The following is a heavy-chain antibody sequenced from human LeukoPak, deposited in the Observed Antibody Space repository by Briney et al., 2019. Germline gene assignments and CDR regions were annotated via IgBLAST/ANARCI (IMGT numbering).Heavy chain of an antibody. D-gene: IGHD6-6*01. CDR3: VSLGYSSSSVRY. CDR1: GFTFSRSA. J-gene: IGHJ4*02. Sequence: GGSLRLSCAAPGFTFSRSAMHWVRQAPGKGLEWVAIISYDGGNKYYADSVKGRFTISRDNSKNTLYLQMNSLRAEDTAVYFCVSLGYSSSSVRYWGQGTLVTVSS. CDR2: ISYDGGNK. V-gene: IGHV3-30*04.